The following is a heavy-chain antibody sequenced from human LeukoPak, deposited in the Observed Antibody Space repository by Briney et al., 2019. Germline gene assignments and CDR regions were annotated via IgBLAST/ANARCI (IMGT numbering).Heavy chain of an antibody. J-gene: IGHJ5*02. D-gene: IGHD6-19*01. CDR2: IYYSGST. V-gene: IGHV4-59*12. CDR3: ARGVGQWLVRQGRTYNWFDP. Sequence: SETLSLTCNVSGGSISSYYWSWIRQPPGKGLGWIGYIYYSGSTYYNPSLKSRVTISVDTSKNQFSLKLSSVTAADTAVYYCARGVGQWLVRQGRTYNWFDPWGQGTLVTVSS. CDR1: GGSISSYY.